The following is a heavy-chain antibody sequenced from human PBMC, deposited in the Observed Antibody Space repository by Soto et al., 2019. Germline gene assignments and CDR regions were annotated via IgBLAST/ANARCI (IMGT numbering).Heavy chain of an antibody. Sequence: PSETLSLTCAVYGGSFSGYYWTWIRQPPGKGLEWIGEINHSGSTNYNPSLQSRVTISVDTSKNQFSLKLSSVTAADTAVYYCARQHMVRGVIQPLGYWGQGTLVTVSS. D-gene: IGHD3-10*01. CDR1: GGSFSGYY. CDR2: INHSGST. J-gene: IGHJ4*02. V-gene: IGHV4-34*01. CDR3: ARQHMVRGVIQPLGY.